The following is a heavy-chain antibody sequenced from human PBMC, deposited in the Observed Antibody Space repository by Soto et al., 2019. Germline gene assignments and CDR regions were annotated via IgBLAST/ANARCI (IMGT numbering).Heavy chain of an antibody. D-gene: IGHD2-2*01. V-gene: IGHV1-2*04. CDR2: INPNSGGT. J-gene: IGHJ6*02. Sequence: GASVKVCCKASGYTFTGYYMHWVRQAPRQGLEWMGWINPNSGGTNYAQKFQGWVTMTRDTSISTAYMELSRLRSDDTAVYYCARAGDIVLVPAAPDYYYGMDVWGQGTTVTVSS. CDR3: ARAGDIVLVPAAPDYYYGMDV. CDR1: GYTFTGYY.